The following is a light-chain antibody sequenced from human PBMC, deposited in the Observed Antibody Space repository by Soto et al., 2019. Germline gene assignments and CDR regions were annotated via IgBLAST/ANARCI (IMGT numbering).Light chain of an antibody. Sequence: EIVMTQSPATLSVSPGERATLSCRASQSVSSNLAWYQQKPGQAPRLLIYGASTRATGIPARFSGSGSGTEFNLTISSLQSEDFAVYYCQQYHNWPRTFGQGTKVEIK. CDR3: QQYHNWPRT. CDR1: QSVSSN. V-gene: IGKV3-15*01. CDR2: GAS. J-gene: IGKJ1*01.